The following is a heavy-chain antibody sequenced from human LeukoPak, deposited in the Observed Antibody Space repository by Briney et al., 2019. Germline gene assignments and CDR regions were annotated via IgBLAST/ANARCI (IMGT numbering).Heavy chain of an antibody. CDR2: IRYDGSNK. CDR3: AKDSFDYFDY. J-gene: IGHJ4*02. CDR1: GFTFSSYG. Sequence: PGGSLRLSCAPSGFTFSSYGMHWVRQAPGKGLKWVAFIRYDGSNKYYADSVKGRFTISRDNSKNTLYLQMNSLRAEDTAVYYCAKDSFDYFDYWGQGTLVTVSS. V-gene: IGHV3-30*02.